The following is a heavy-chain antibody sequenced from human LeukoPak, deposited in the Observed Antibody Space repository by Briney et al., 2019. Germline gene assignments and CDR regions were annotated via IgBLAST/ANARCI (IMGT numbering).Heavy chain of an antibody. V-gene: IGHV5-51*01. CDR1: GYSFTSYW. D-gene: IGHD6-13*01. Sequence: GESLKISCQGSGYSFTSYWIGWVRQMPGKGLEWMGIIWPGDSETRYSPSFQGQVTLSADKSISTAYLQWSSLKASHTAMYYCARVRAAGTLWDAFDIWGQGTMVTVSS. CDR2: IWPGDSET. CDR3: ARVRAAGTLWDAFDI. J-gene: IGHJ3*02.